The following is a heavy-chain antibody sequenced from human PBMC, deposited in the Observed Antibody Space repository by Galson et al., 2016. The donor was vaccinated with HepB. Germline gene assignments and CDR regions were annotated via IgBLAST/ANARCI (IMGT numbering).Heavy chain of an antibody. D-gene: IGHD3-22*01. CDR1: GFTFSRSG. CDR2: ISSSVSTI. CDR3: VKEPDYDVQ. V-gene: IGHV3-48*04. J-gene: IGHJ4*02. Sequence: SLRLSCAGSGFTFSRSGLNWVRQAPGKGLQWISYISSSVSTIYYADSVRGRFTISRDNAKNSLYLQMSRLRAGDTALYYCVKEPDYDVQWGQGTLVTVSS.